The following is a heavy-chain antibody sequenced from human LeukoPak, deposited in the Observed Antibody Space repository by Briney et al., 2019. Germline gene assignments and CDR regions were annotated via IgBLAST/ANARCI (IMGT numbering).Heavy chain of an antibody. CDR1: GYSFTNYA. J-gene: IGHJ4*02. D-gene: IGHD4-17*01. CDR2: INAGNGKT. V-gene: IGHV1-3*01. CDR3: ARAIWTSTVTTYYLDY. Sequence: ASVKVSCKAAGYSFTNYAIQWVRQAPGQRLEWMGWINAGNGKTKYSQKFQGRVTITRDTSATTAYMEPSGLRSEDTAVYYCARAIWTSTVTTYYLDYWGQGTLVTVSS.